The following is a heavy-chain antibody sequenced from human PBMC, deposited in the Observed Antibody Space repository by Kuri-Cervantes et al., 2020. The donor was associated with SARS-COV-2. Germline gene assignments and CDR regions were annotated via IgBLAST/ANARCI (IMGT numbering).Heavy chain of an antibody. V-gene: IGHV3-7*01. CDR3: AKVETASLDY. Sequence: ETLSLTCTVSGYSISSGHYWGWIRQPPGKGLEWVANIKQDGSEKYYVDSVKGRFTISRDNSKNSLYLEMNSLRPEDTAVYYCAKVETASLDYWGQGTLVTVSS. J-gene: IGHJ4*02. CDR2: IKQDGSEK. CDR1: GYSISSGHY. D-gene: IGHD3-3*01.